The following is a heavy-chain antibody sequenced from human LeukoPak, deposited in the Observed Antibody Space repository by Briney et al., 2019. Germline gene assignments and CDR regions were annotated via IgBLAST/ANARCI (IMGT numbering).Heavy chain of an antibody. CDR1: GFSFSSYG. CDR3: AKDRRYFDWLSPFDY. Sequence: GRSLRLSCAASGFSFSSYGMHWVRQAPGKGLEWVAVIWFDGSDYYGDSVEGRFTISRDNSKNTLYLQMNSLRAEDTAVYYCAKDRRYFDWLSPFDYWGQGTLVTVSS. D-gene: IGHD3-9*01. V-gene: IGHV3-33*06. CDR2: IWFDGSD. J-gene: IGHJ4*02.